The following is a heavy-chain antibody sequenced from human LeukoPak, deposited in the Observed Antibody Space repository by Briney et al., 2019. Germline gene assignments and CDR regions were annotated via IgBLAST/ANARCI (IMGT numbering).Heavy chain of an antibody. CDR1: GGSISRYNYY. J-gene: IGHJ4*02. CDR3: ARGTSLAAGAY. Sequence: SETLSLTCTVSGGSISRYNYYWGWIRKPPGEGLEWIGSIYYSGSTYYNPSLKSRVTISVDASKNQFSLNLSSVTAADTAVYYCARGTSLAAGAYWSQGTLVTVSS. CDR2: IYYSGST. D-gene: IGHD6-13*01. V-gene: IGHV4-39*01.